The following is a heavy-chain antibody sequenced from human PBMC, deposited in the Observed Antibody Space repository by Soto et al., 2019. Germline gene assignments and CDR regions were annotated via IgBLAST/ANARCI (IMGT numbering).Heavy chain of an antibody. CDR1: GFTFSSYA. D-gene: IGHD3-10*01. CDR3: ARANYYGSENWFDP. Sequence: PGGSLRPSCAASGFTFSSYAMSWVRQAPGKGLEWVSAISVIDGSTYYADSVKGRFTISRDNSKNTLYLQMNSLRAEDTAVYYCARANYYGSENWFDPWGQGTLVTVPQ. J-gene: IGHJ5*02. V-gene: IGHV3-23*01. CDR2: ISVIDGST.